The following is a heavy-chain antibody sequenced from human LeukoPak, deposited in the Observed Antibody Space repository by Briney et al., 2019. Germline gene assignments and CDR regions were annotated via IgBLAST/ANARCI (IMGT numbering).Heavy chain of an antibody. CDR2: IYYSGST. J-gene: IGHJ5*02. CDR3: AVTTENFWFDP. Sequence: PGGSLRLSCAASGFTVSSNYMSWIRQPPGKGLEWIGSIYYSGSTYYNPSLKSRVTISVDTSKNQFSLKLSSVTAADTAVYYCAVTTENFWFDPWGQGTLVTVSS. CDR1: GFTVSSNY. V-gene: IGHV4-59*05. D-gene: IGHD4-4*01.